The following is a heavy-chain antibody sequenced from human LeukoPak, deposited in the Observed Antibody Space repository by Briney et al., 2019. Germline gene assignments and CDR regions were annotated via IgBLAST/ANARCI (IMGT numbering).Heavy chain of an antibody. Sequence: GGSLRLSCAASGFTFSDYYMNWIRQAPGKGLEWVSYISGSGSAIYYADSVKGRLTISRDNAKNSLYLQTNSLRAEDTAVYYCARDGATRYCSGGFCYPNGAFDIWGQGTMVTVSS. D-gene: IGHD2-15*01. CDR2: ISGSGSAI. CDR1: GFTFSDYY. J-gene: IGHJ3*02. V-gene: IGHV3-11*01. CDR3: ARDGATRYCSGGFCYPNGAFDI.